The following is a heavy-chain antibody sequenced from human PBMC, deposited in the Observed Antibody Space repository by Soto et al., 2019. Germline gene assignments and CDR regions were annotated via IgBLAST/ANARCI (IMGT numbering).Heavy chain of an antibody. V-gene: IGHV4-59*08. CDR3: ARSIMITHHWFDP. J-gene: IGHJ5*02. CDR2: IYYSGST. CDR1: GGSISSYY. Sequence: SETLSLSCTVSGGSISSYYWSWIRQPPGKGLEWIGYIYYSGSTNYNPSLKSRVTISVDTSKNQFSLKLSSVTAADTAVYYCARSIMITHHWFDPWGQGTLVTVSS. D-gene: IGHD3-16*01.